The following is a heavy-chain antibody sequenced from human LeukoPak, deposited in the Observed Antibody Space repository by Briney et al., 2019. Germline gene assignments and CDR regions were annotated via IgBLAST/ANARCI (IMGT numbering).Heavy chain of an antibody. CDR3: ARSTTVVNFNWFDL. CDR2: IYPGDSDT. J-gene: IGHJ5*02. V-gene: IGHV5-51*01. CDR1: GYSFTNYW. Sequence: GESLKISCKGSGYSFTNYWIGWVRQMPGKGLEWMGIIYPGDSDTRYSPSFQGQITISADKSINTAYLQWSSLKASDTAMYYCARSTTVVNFNWFDLWGQGTLVTVSS. D-gene: IGHD4-23*01.